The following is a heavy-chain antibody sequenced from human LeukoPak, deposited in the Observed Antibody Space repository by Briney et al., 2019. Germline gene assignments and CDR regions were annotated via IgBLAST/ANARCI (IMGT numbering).Heavy chain of an antibody. D-gene: IGHD6-13*01. V-gene: IGHV4-39*01. CDR3: ARPGIAAADDFDY. Sequence: PSETLSLTCTVSGGSISSSSYYRGWIRQPPGKGLEWIGSIYYSGSTYYNPSLKSRVTISVDTSKNQFSLKLSSVTAADTAVYYCARPGIAAADDFDYWGQGTLVTVSS. CDR2: IYYSGST. CDR1: GGSISSSSYY. J-gene: IGHJ4*02.